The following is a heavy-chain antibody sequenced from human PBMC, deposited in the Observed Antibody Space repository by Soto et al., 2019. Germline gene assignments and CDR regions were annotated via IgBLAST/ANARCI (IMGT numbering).Heavy chain of an antibody. V-gene: IGHV1-3*01. D-gene: IGHD3-10*01. CDR2: INAGSGNT. Sequence: QVQLVQSGAEVKKPGASVKVSCKAPGYTFTTYSIHWVRQAPGQSLEWMGWINAGSGNTKYSQKFQGRVTITKDSSATTFYMDLSSLGSEDTAVYYCARVPPWGNSGSYYIQHFNSWGQGTLVTVSS. CDR3: ARVPPWGNSGSYYIQHFNS. J-gene: IGHJ4*02. CDR1: GYTFTTYS.